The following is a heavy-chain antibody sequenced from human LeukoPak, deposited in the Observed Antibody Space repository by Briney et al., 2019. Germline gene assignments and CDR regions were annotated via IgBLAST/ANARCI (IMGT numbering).Heavy chain of an antibody. CDR1: GFTFSSYS. D-gene: IGHD5-24*01. V-gene: IGHV3-21*01. CDR3: ASSAYAREGYNYC. J-gene: IGHJ4*02. Sequence: GGSLRLSCAASGFTFSSYSMNWVRQAPGKGLEWVSSISSSSSYIYYADSVKGRFTISRDNAKNSLYLQMNSLRAEDTAVYYCASSAYAREGYNYCWGQGTLAAVSS. CDR2: ISSSSSYI.